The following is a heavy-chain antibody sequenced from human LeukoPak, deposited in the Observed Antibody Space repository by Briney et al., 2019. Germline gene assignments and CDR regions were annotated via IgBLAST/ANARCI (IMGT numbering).Heavy chain of an antibody. CDR2: ISYDGSNK. Sequence: PGRSLRLSCAASGFTFSSYGMHWVRQAPGKGLEWVAVISYDGSNKYYADSVKGRFTISRDNSKNTLYLQMNSLRAEDTAVYYCAKDWGRYCSGGSCSTSDYWGQGTLVTVSS. CDR1: GFTFSSYG. V-gene: IGHV3-30*18. D-gene: IGHD2-15*01. CDR3: AKDWGRYCSGGSCSTSDY. J-gene: IGHJ4*02.